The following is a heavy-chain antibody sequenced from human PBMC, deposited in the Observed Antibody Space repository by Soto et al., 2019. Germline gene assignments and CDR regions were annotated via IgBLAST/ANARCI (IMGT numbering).Heavy chain of an antibody. D-gene: IGHD6-6*01. J-gene: IGHJ6*02. CDR2: IIPIFGTA. CDR3: ASTTSRLAARRYYYGMDV. Sequence: VQLVQSGAEVKKPGSSVKVSCKASGGTFSSYAISWVRQAPGQGLEWMGGIIPIFGTANYAQKFQGRVTITADKSTSTAYMELSSLRSEDTAVYYCASTTSRLAARRYYYGMDVWGQGTTVTVSS. V-gene: IGHV1-69*06. CDR1: GGTFSSYA.